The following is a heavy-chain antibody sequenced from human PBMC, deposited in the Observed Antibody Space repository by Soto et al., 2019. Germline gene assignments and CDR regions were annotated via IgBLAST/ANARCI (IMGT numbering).Heavy chain of an antibody. Sequence: QVQLVQSGAEVKKPGSSVKVSCKASGGSFSTYAFSWVRQAPGQGLEWMGAIIPNFGTTNYAQKFQGRVTITADKATSTAYMELSSLRSEDTAVYYCARDPSGYDCIMELGDPYYGMDVWGQGTTVTVSS. CDR2: IIPNFGTT. V-gene: IGHV1-69*06. CDR1: GGSFSTYA. D-gene: IGHD5-12*01. J-gene: IGHJ6*02. CDR3: ARDPSGYDCIMELGDPYYGMDV.